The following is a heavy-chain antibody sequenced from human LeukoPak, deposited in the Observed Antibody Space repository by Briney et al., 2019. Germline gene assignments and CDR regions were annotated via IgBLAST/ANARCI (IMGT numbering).Heavy chain of an antibody. J-gene: IGHJ6*03. V-gene: IGHV4-4*07. Sequence: NPSETLSLTCTVSGGSISSYYWSWIRQPAGRGLEWIGRIYTSGSTNYNPSLKSRVTMSVDTSKNQFSLKLSSVTAADTAVYYCARSHTPTSLGYCSSTSCHQAYYYYYMDVWGKGTTVTVSS. CDR2: IYTSGST. CDR1: GGSISSYY. D-gene: IGHD2-2*01. CDR3: ARSHTPTSLGYCSSTSCHQAYYYYYMDV.